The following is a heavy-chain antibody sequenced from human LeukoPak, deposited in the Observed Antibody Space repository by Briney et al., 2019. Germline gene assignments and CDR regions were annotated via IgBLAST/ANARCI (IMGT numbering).Heavy chain of an antibody. CDR1: GFTFDEYG. CDR3: ARGYRDGYNYDF. V-gene: IGHV3-20*04. J-gene: IGHJ4*02. CDR2: INRNGGIR. Sequence: GGSLRLSCAVSGFTFDEYGMSWVRQVPGKGLEWVSGINRNGGIRGHADSVKGRFTISRDNAKNSLYLQMNSLRAEDSAVYYCARGYRDGYNYDFWGQGTLVTVSS. D-gene: IGHD5-24*01.